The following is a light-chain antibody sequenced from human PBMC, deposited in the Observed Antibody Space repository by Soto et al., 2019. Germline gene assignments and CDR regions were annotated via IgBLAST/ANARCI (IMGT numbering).Light chain of an antibody. CDR3: SSYTSSRTLV. CDR1: SSDVGGYNY. J-gene: IGLJ2*01. CDR2: EVS. Sequence: QSVLTQPASVSGSPGQSITISCTGTSSDVGGYNYVSWYQQHPGKAPKLMIYEVSNRPSGVSNRFSGSKSGNTASLTISGLQAEDEADYYCSSYTSSRTLVFGGGTKLTV. V-gene: IGLV2-14*01.